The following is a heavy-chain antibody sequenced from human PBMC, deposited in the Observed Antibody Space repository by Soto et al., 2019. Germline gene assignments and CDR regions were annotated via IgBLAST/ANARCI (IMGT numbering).Heavy chain of an antibody. Sequence: GGSLRLSCAVSGFTFSGFWMTWVRQSPGKGLEWVANINHDGDTKYYVDSVKGRFTISRDNAKSSLYLQMNSLRTEDTAVYYCSYSSSWYYYYGMDVWGQGTTVTVSS. CDR2: INHDGDTK. J-gene: IGHJ6*02. D-gene: IGHD6-13*01. V-gene: IGHV3-7*01. CDR3: SYSSSWYYYYGMDV. CDR1: GFTFSGFW.